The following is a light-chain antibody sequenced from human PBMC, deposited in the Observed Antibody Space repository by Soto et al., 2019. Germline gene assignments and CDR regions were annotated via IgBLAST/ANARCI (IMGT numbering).Light chain of an antibody. V-gene: IGKV3-20*01. J-gene: IGKJ2*01. Sequence: EIVLTQSPGTLSLSPGERATLSCRASQSFSSLYLAWYQQKPGQAPRLLIYVASTRATGIPDRFSGSESGTDFTISIGRLEREEFAVYYCQQYGSSPPYTFGQGHRLEIK. CDR3: QQYGSSPPYT. CDR2: VAS. CDR1: QSFSSLY.